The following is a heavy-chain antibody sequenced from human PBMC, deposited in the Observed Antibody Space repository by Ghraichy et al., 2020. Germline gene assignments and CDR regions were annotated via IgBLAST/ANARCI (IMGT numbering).Heavy chain of an antibody. CDR2: ISYDGSNK. CDR3: AKDWRRGDYDPLFDY. J-gene: IGHJ4*02. CDR1: GFTFSSYG. Sequence: GGSLRLSCAASGFTFSSYGMHWVRQAPGKGLEWVAVISYDGSNKYSADSVKGRFTISRDNSKNTLYLQMNSLRAEDTAVYYCAKDWRRGDYDPLFDYWGQGTLVTVSS. D-gene: IGHD4-17*01. V-gene: IGHV3-30*18.